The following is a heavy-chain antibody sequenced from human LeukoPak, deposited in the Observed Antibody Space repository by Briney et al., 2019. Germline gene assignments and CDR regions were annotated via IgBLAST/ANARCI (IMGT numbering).Heavy chain of an antibody. D-gene: IGHD3-22*01. CDR2: ISSSSSYI. J-gene: IGHJ3*02. V-gene: IGHV3-21*01. CDR1: GFTFSSYS. Sequence: GGSLRLSCAASGFTFSSYSMNWVRQAPGKGLVWVSSISSSSSYIYYADSVKGRFTISRDNAKNSLYLQMNSLRAEDTAVYYCARLLRDYYDSSGYYYDAFDIWGQGTMVTVSS. CDR3: ARLLRDYYDSSGYYYDAFDI.